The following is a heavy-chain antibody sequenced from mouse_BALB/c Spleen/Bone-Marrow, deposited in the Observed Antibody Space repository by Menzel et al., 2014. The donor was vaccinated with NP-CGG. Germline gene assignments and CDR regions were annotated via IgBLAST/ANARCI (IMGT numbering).Heavy chain of an antibody. CDR1: GFTFSSYT. Sequence: EVKLMESGGGLVKPGGSLKLSCAASGFTFSSYTMSWVRQTPEKRLEWVATNSSGGSYTYYPDSVKGRFTISRDNAKNTLYLQMSSLKSEGTAMYYCTRGSIYDGYWYAMECWGQGTSVTVSS. CDR2: NSSGGSYT. CDR3: TRGSIYDGYWYAMEC. D-gene: IGHD2-3*01. V-gene: IGHV5-6-4*01. J-gene: IGHJ4*01.